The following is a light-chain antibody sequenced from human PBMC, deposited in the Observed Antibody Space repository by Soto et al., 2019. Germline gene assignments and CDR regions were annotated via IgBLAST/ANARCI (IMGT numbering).Light chain of an antibody. CDR2: DAS. CDR1: QSVSSA. CDR3: QQRSNWRSLT. V-gene: IGKV3-11*01. J-gene: IGKJ5*01. Sequence: ETVMTQSPATLSVSPGERSTLSWRASQSVSSALAWYQQKPGLPPRLLLYDASTRATGIPPSFSGSGSATAFTLPTRSLEPEDFAVYYCQQRSNWRSLTFGQGTRREIK.